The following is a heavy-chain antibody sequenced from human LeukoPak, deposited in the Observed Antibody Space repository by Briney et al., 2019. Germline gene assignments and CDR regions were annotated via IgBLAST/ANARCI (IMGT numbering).Heavy chain of an antibody. V-gene: IGHV4-61*02. CDR3: ARVRGFGCSGGSCYSAFTLYYFDY. CDR1: GGSISSGSYY. Sequence: PSETLSLTCTVSGGSISSGSYYWSWIRQPAGKGLEWIGRIYTSGSTNYNPSLKSRVTISVDTSKNQFSLKLSSVTAADTAVYYCARVRGFGCSGGSCYSAFTLYYFDYWGQGTLVTVSS. D-gene: IGHD2-15*01. CDR2: IYTSGST. J-gene: IGHJ4*02.